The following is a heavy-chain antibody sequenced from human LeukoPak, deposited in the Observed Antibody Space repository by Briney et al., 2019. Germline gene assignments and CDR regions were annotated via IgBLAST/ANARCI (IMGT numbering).Heavy chain of an antibody. D-gene: IGHD3-10*01. CDR1: VYTFTGYY. Sequence: ASVKVSCKASVYTFTGYYMHWVRQAPGQGREWVGCINPNSGGTNYEQKFQGTVNMTRDTSISTAYMELSRLRYDDTAVYSCARPMVRGVIIQISFDPWGQGTLVTVSS. J-gene: IGHJ5*02. CDR2: INPNSGGT. V-gene: IGHV1-2*02. CDR3: ARPMVRGVIIQISFDP.